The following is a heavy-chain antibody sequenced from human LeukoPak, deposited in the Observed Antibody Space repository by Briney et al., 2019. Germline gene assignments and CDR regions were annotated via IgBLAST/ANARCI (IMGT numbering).Heavy chain of an antibody. V-gene: IGHV3-23*01. CDR1: GFTFSSYA. J-gene: IGHJ4*02. CDR3: AKESVVRYFVWSYSGEFDY. Sequence: GGSLRLSCAASGFTFSSYAMSWVRQAPGKGLEWVSAISGSGGSTYYADSVKGRFTISRDNSKNTLYLQMNSLRAEDTAVYYCAKESVVRYFVWSYSGEFDYWGQGTLVTVSS. CDR2: ISGSGGST. D-gene: IGHD3-9*01.